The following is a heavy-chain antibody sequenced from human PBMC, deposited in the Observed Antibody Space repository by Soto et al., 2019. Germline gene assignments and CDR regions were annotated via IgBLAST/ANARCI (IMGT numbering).Heavy chain of an antibody. CDR3: ARELGSGSYLNWFDP. V-gene: IGHV3-48*02. Sequence: PGGSLRLSCAASGFTFSSYSMNWVRQAPGKGQEWVSYISSSSSTIYYADSVKGRFTISRDNAKNSLYLQMNSLSDEDTAVYYCARELGSGSYLNWFDPWGQGTLVTVSS. CDR2: ISSSSSTI. CDR1: GFTFSSYS. J-gene: IGHJ5*02. D-gene: IGHD1-26*01.